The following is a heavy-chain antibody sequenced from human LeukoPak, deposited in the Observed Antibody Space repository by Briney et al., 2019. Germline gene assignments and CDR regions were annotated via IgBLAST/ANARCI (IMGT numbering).Heavy chain of an antibody. V-gene: IGHV1-3*01. CDR3: ARGRYSSGWPYFDY. Sequence: ASVKVSCKASGYTFTSYAMRWVRQAPGQRLEWMGWINAGNGNTKYSQKFQGRVTITRDTSASTAYMELSSLRSEDTAVYYCARGRYSSGWPYFDYWGQGTLVTVSS. CDR1: GYTFTSYA. D-gene: IGHD6-19*01. CDR2: INAGNGNT. J-gene: IGHJ4*02.